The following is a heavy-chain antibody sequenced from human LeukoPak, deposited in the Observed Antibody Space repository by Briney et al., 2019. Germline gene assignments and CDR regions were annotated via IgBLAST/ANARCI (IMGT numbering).Heavy chain of an antibody. Sequence: QPGGTLRLSCAASGFTFSSHGMNWVRQAPGKGLECVSYISRSGSTISYADSVKGRFTIYRDNAKNSLYLQMNSLRAEDTAVYFCARDASPAAYNGNWFDPWGQGTLVTVSS. D-gene: IGHD3-10*01. CDR1: GFTFSSHG. CDR3: ARDASPAAYNGNWFDP. V-gene: IGHV3-48*04. J-gene: IGHJ5*02. CDR2: ISRSGSTI.